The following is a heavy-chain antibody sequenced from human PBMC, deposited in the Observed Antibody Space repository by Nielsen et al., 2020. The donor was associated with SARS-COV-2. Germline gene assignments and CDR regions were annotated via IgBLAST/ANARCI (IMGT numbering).Heavy chain of an antibody. CDR1: GNAFTSHP. J-gene: IGHJ4*02. D-gene: IGHD3-22*01. V-gene: IGHV1-3*01. Sequence: ASVKVSCKASGNAFTSHPIHWVRQAPGQRPEWMGWINAGNGNTKYSEKFQGRVTITRDTSASTIYMDLSSLRSDDTAVNYCARLLDSRVYPTLDYWGQGTLVTVYS. CDR3: ARLLDSRVYPTLDY. CDR2: INAGNGNT.